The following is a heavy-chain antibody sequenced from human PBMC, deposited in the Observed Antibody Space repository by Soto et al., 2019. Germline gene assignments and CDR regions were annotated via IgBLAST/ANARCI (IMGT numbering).Heavy chain of an antibody. V-gene: IGHV3-21*01. CDR3: ARDGGLAATLANYFDY. Sequence: GGSLRLPCAASGFTFNSYSMNSVRQAPGKGLEWVSSMSRRSRYIYYADSVKGRFTISRDNAKNSVYLQINSLGAADTAAYSCARDGGLAATLANYFDYWGRRTLVTVSS. CDR1: GFTFNSYS. J-gene: IGHJ4*02. CDR2: MSRRSRYI. D-gene: IGHD2-15*01.